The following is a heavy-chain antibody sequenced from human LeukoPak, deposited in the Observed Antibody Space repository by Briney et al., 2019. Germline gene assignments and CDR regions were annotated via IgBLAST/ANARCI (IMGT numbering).Heavy chain of an antibody. CDR2: IYYRGNT. CDR1: GGSISSSSYY. D-gene: IGHD4-17*01. Sequence: PSETLSLTCTVSGGSISSSSYYWGWIRQPPGKGLEWIGNIYYRGNTYYNPSVKSRVTISVDTSKNQFSLKLSSVTAADTAVYYCARHLAPGDKPFDYWGQGTLVTVSS. CDR3: ARHLAPGDKPFDY. V-gene: IGHV4-39*01. J-gene: IGHJ4*02.